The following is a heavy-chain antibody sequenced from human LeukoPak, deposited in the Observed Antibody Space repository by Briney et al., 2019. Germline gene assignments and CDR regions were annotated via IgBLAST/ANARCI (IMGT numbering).Heavy chain of an antibody. CDR3: ARDTRGVVPAAMTTIAGS. V-gene: IGHV3-23*01. Sequence: GGSLSLSCALSGFIFSNYAMNWVRQAPGKGLEWVSAISGSVGSTYYADSVKGRFTISRDNSKNTLYLKMNSLRAEDTAVYYCARDTRGVVPAAMTTIAGSWGQGTLVTVSS. CDR1: GFIFSNYA. J-gene: IGHJ5*02. CDR2: ISGSVGST. D-gene: IGHD2-2*01.